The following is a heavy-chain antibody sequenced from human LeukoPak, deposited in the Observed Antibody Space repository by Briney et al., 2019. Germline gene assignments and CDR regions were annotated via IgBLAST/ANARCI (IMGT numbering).Heavy chain of an antibody. J-gene: IGHJ3*02. V-gene: IGHV6-1*01. D-gene: IGHD3-10*01. Sequence: SQTLSLTCAISGDSVSSNSAAWNWIRQSPSRGLEWLGRTYYRSKWYNDYAVSVKSRITINPDTPKNQFSLQLNSVTPEDTAVYYCASSRFGEPYRPYKAAFDIWGQGTMVTVSS. CDR1: GDSVSSNSAA. CDR2: TYYRSKWYN. CDR3: ASSRFGEPYRPYKAAFDI.